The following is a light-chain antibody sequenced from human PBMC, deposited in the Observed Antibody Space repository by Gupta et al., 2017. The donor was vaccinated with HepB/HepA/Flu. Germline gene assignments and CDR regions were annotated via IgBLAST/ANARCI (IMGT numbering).Light chain of an antibody. CDR3: NSRDSSGNHRWV. J-gene: IGLJ3*02. Sequence: SSELTQDPAVSVVLGQTVSKTCQGDSLRSYYASWYQQKPGQAPVLVIYGKNNRPSGIPDRFSGSSSGNTASLTITGAQAEDEADYYCNSRDSSGNHRWVFGGGTKLTVL. V-gene: IGLV3-19*01. CDR2: GKN. CDR1: SLRSYY.